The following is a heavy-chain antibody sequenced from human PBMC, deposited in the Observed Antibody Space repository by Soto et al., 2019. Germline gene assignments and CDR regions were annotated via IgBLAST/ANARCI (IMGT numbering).Heavy chain of an antibody. CDR1: GFNFSSYA. V-gene: IGHV3-23*01. CDR3: AKRRGWHMDY. Sequence: EVQLLESGGGLVQTGGSLRLSCAASGFNFSSYAMSWFRQAPGKVLEWVSAISGSGGSTYYADSVKGRFTISRDNSKNTLYLHMNSLRAEDTAVYYCAKRRGWHMDYWGQGTLVTVSS. J-gene: IGHJ4*02. D-gene: IGHD6-19*01. CDR2: ISGSGGST.